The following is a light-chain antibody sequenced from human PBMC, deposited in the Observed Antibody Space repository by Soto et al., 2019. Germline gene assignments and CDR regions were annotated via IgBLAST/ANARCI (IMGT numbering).Light chain of an antibody. CDR3: SSYTRSSTYV. J-gene: IGLJ1*01. V-gene: IGLV2-8*01. CDR2: EVS. CDR1: SSDVGGYNY. Sequence: QSVLTQPPSASGSPGQSVTISCTGTSSDVGGYNYVSWYQHHPGKAPKLIIYEVSKRPSGVPDRFSGSKSGNTASLTVSGLQAEDEADYYCSSYTRSSTYVFGTGTKVTVL.